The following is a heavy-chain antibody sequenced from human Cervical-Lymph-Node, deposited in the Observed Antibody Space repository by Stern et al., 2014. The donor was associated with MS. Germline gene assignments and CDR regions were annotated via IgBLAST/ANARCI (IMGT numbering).Heavy chain of an antibody. CDR3: ATVVTTGTFDY. CDR2: FDPEEGKI. J-gene: IGHJ4*02. V-gene: IGHV1-24*01. Sequence: QVQLLQPGAEVRKPGASVKVSCKVSGYTLTDFSVHWVRQTPGKGLEWMGGFDPEEGKIIYAQKFQGRVTMTEDTSTDTAYMELRSLRSEDTAVYYCATVVTTGTFDYWGQGTLVTVSS. CDR1: GYTLTDFS. D-gene: IGHD1-1*01.